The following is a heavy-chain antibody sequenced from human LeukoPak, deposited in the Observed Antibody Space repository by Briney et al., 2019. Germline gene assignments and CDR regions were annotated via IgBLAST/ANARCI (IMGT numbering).Heavy chain of an antibody. D-gene: IGHD1-26*01. CDR1: GYSVTEVA. J-gene: IGHJ4*02. CDR3: ARDSGGNYFDY. V-gene: IGHV1-24*01. Sequence: ASVKVSCKVSGYSVTEVAIHWVRQAPGKGPEWMGGFDREYGETVFAQKFQGRVTMTRDMSTSTVYMELSSLRSEDTAVYYCARDSGGNYFDYWGQGTLVTVSS. CDR2: FDREYGET.